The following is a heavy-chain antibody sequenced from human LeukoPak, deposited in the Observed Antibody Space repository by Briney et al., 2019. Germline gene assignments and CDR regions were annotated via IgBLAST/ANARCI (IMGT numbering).Heavy chain of an antibody. D-gene: IGHD3-3*01. CDR3: ARGDYYDFWSANSY. CDR2: IRFDGTTQ. J-gene: IGHJ4*02. V-gene: IGHV3-30*02. Sequence: PGGSLRLSCAASGFIFSNYGMHWVRLSPDKGLEWLTFIRFDGTTQYYADSVRGRFTISRDNSKDTVSLQMYSLRAEDTAVYYCARGDYYDFWSANSYWGQGTLVTVSS. CDR1: GFIFSNYG.